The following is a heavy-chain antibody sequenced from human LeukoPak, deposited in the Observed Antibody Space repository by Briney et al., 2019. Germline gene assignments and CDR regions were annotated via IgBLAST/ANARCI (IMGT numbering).Heavy chain of an antibody. J-gene: IGHJ3*02. CDR1: GGSISSSSYY. V-gene: IGHV4-39*02. CDR3: ARDDSGSYDHDAFDI. D-gene: IGHD1-26*01. Sequence: SETLSLTCTVSGGSISSSSYYWGWIRQPPGKGLEWIGSIYYSGSTYYNPSLKSRVTISVDTSKNQFSLKLSSVTAADTAVYYCARDDSGSYDHDAFDIWGQGTMVTVSS. CDR2: IYYSGST.